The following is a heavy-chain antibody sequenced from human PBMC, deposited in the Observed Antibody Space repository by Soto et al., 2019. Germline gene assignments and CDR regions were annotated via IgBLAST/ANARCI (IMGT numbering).Heavy chain of an antibody. Sequence: AAVKVSCKASGYTFTGYYMHWVRQAPGQGLEWMGWINPNSGGTNYAQKFQGRVTMTRDTSISTAYMELSRLRSDDTAVYYCARAMVPAARPSGYYYGMDVWGQGTTVTVYS. V-gene: IGHV1-2*02. CDR1: GYTFTGYY. J-gene: IGHJ6*02. CDR3: ARAMVPAARPSGYYYGMDV. D-gene: IGHD2-2*01. CDR2: INPNSGGT.